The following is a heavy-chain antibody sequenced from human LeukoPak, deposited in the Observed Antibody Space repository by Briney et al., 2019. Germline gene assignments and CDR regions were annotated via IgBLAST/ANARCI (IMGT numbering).Heavy chain of an antibody. J-gene: IGHJ5*02. Sequence: SETLSLTCAVYGGSFSGYYWSWIRQPPGKGLEWIGEINHSGSTNYNPSLKSRVTISVDKSKNQFSLKLSSVTAADTAVYYCARATTMVRGVIPRPNNWFDPWGQGTLVTVSS. CDR2: INHSGST. CDR3: ARATTMVRGVIPRPNNWFDP. D-gene: IGHD3-10*01. V-gene: IGHV4-34*01. CDR1: GGSFSGYY.